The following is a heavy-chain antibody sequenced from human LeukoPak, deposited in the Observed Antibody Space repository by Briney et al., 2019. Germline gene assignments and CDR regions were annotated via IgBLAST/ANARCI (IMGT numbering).Heavy chain of an antibody. CDR1: GDSISSNRAG. Sequence: SQTLSLTCAISGDSISSNRAGWNWIRQSPSRSLEWLGRTYYRSKWYNDYAVSVRSRISINPDTSKNQFSQQLNSVTPEDTAVYYCARGGSSGWPFDYGGQGTRVSVSS. D-gene: IGHD6-19*01. CDR2: TYYRSKWYN. CDR3: ARGGSSGWPFDY. J-gene: IGHJ4*02. V-gene: IGHV6-1*01.